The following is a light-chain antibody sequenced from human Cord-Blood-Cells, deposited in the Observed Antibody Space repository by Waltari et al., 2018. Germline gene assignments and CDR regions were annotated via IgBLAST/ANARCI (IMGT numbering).Light chain of an antibody. V-gene: IGLV2-23*01. CDR1: TSDVGSYNL. J-gene: IGLJ3*02. CDR3: CSYAGSSTPWV. Sequence: QSALTQPASVSGSPGQSITISCTATTSDVGSYNLVSWYQQQPGKAPKLMIYEGSKRPSGVSNRFSGSKSGNTASLTISGLQAEDEADYYCCSYAGSSTPWVFGGGTKLTVL. CDR2: EGS.